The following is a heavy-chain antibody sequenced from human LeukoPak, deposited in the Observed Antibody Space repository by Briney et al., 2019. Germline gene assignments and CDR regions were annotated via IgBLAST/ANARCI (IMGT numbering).Heavy chain of an antibody. V-gene: IGHV3-9*01. J-gene: IGHJ4*02. D-gene: IGHD6-19*01. CDR2: ISWNSGSI. Sequence: QPGGSLRLSCAASGFTFDDYAMHWVRQAPGKGLEWVSGISWNSGSIGYADSVKGRFTISRDNAKNSLYLQMNSLGAEDTALYYCAKERGSSGWYRGPFDYWGQGTLVTVSS. CDR1: GFTFDDYA. CDR3: AKERGSSGWYRGPFDY.